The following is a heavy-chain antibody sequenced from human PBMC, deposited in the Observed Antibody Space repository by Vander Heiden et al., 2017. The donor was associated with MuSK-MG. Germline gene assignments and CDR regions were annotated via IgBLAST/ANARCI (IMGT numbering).Heavy chain of an antibody. D-gene: IGHD3-16*01. CDR3: ARLRNLNGMDV. Sequence: QVQLVQSGAEVKKPGASVKVSCKASGYTFTGYYMHWVRQAPGQGLEWMGRINPTSGGTNYAQKFQGRVTMTRDTSISTAYMELSRLRSDDTAVYYCARLRNLNGMDVWGQGTTVTVSS. CDR1: GYTFTGYY. V-gene: IGHV1-2*06. CDR2: INPTSGGT. J-gene: IGHJ6*02.